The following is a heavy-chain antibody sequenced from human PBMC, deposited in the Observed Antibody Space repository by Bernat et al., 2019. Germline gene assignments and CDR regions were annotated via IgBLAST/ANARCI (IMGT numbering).Heavy chain of an antibody. CDR2: IKQDGSVK. CDR3: ARGITAVRGVVREYYYYGMDV. CDR1: GFTFSNYW. D-gene: IGHD3-10*01. V-gene: IGHV3-7*04. J-gene: IGHJ6*02. Sequence: EEQVVESGGGLVQPGGSLRLSCTASGFTFSNYWMTWVRQAPGKGLEWVAYIKQDGSVKDYVDSVKGRFTISRDNPKNSLYLQMSSLRVHDTAVYLCARGITAVRGVVREYYYYGMDVWGQGTTVTVSS.